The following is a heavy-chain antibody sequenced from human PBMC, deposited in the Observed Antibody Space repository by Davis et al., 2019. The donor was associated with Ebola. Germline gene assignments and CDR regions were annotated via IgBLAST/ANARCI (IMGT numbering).Heavy chain of an antibody. CDR2: ISAYNGNT. Sequence: GESLKISCAASGFTFSSYGMHWVRQAPGQGLEWMGWISAYNGNTNYAQKLQGRVTMTTDTSTSTAYMELRSLRSDDTAVYYCARDALLGFYFDYWGQGTLVTVSS. V-gene: IGHV1-18*01. CDR1: GFTFSSYG. CDR3: ARDALLGFYFDY. J-gene: IGHJ4*02.